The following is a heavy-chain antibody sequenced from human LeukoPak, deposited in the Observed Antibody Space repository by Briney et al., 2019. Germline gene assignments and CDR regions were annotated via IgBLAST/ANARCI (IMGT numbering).Heavy chain of an antibody. CDR1: GYTFTSYY. CDR3: ARIGESYYDSSGYHDY. CDR2: INPSGGST. D-gene: IGHD3-22*01. J-gene: IGHJ4*02. Sequence: ASVKVSCKASGYTFTSYYMHWVRQAPGQGLERMGIINPSGGSTSYAQKFQGRVTMTRDTSMSTLYMELSSLGSEDTAVYYCARIGESYYDSSGYHDYWGQGTLVTVSS. V-gene: IGHV1-46*01.